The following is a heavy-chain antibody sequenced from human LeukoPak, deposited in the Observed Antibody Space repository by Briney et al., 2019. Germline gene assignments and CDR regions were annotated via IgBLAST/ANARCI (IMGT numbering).Heavy chain of an antibody. CDR3: ADPFADAFDI. V-gene: IGHV3-74*01. J-gene: IGHJ3*02. D-gene: IGHD3-3*01. CDR1: GFTFSRYW. CDR2: ISADGSIT. Sequence: QAGGSLRLSCAASGFTFSRYWMHWVRQAPGKGLVWVSHISADGSITTYADSVRGRFTIFRDNAKNTLYLQMISLRAEDMAVYYCADPFADAFDIWGQGTMVTVSS.